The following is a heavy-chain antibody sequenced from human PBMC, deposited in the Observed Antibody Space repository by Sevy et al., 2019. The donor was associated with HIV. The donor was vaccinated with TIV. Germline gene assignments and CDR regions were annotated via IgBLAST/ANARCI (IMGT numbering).Heavy chain of an antibody. D-gene: IGHD2-2*01. J-gene: IGHJ3*02. V-gene: IGHV4-34*01. Sequence: SETLSLTCAVYGGSFSGYYWSWIRLPPAKGLEWIGEIKHSGSTNYNPSLKSRVTMSGDTSKNQVSLKLSSVTAADTAVYYCAIHCSSTSCSHAFDIWGQGTMVTVSS. CDR2: IKHSGST. CDR3: AIHCSSTSCSHAFDI. CDR1: GGSFSGYY.